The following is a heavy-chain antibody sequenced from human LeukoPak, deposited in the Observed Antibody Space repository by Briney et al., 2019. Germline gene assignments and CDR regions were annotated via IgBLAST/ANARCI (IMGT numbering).Heavy chain of an antibody. Sequence: GGSLRLSCAAAGFTFSSYAMGWVRQAPGEGLEWVSAITASGGNTYYADSVKGRFTISRDNSKNTLYLQVNSLRAEDTAVYYCAKGNGYSYGRYYFDYWGQGTLVTVSS. V-gene: IGHV3-23*01. J-gene: IGHJ4*02. CDR3: AKGNGYSYGRYYFDY. CDR1: GFTFSSYA. D-gene: IGHD5-18*01. CDR2: ITASGGNT.